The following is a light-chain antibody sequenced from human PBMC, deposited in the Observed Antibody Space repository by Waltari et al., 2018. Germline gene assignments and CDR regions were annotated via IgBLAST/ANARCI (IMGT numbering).Light chain of an antibody. Sequence: QSALTQPASVSGSPGQSLTISCTGTSSDVGGYNSVSWYQQHPGKAPKLMIYEVSNRPSGVSNRFSGSKSGNTASLTISGLQAEDEADYYCSSYTSSSTLAYVFGTGTKVTVL. V-gene: IGLV2-14*01. J-gene: IGLJ1*01. CDR1: SSDVGGYNS. CDR2: EVS. CDR3: SSYTSSSTLAYV.